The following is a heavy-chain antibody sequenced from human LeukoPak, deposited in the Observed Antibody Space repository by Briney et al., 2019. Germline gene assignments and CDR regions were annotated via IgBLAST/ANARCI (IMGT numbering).Heavy chain of an antibody. D-gene: IGHD2-2*01. CDR3: ARALGYCSSTSCFEFDY. CDR2: INHSGST. V-gene: IGHV4-34*01. J-gene: IGHJ4*02. Sequence: SETPSLTCAVYGGSFSGYYWSWIRQPPGKGLEWIGEINHSGSTNYNPSLKSRVTISVDTSKNQFSLKLSSVTAADTAVYYCARALGYCSSTSCFEFDYWGQGTLVTVSS. CDR1: GGSFSGYY.